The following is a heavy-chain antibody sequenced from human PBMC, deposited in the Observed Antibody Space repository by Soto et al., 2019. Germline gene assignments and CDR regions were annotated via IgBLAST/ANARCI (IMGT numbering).Heavy chain of an antibody. V-gene: IGHV3-15*01. Sequence: PGGSLRLSCAASGFTFSNAWMSWARQAPGKGREWFGRIKSKTDGGTTDYAAPVKGRFTISRDDSKNTLYLQMNSLKTEDTAVYYCTTGITMVRGVTISRWFDPWGQGTLVTVS. CDR2: IKSKTDGGTT. CDR1: GFTFSNAW. D-gene: IGHD3-10*01. CDR3: TTGITMVRGVTISRWFDP. J-gene: IGHJ5*02.